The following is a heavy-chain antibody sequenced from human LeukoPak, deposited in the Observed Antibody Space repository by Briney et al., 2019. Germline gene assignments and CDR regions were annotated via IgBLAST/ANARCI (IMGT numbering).Heavy chain of an antibody. CDR1: GGSISSGSYY. J-gene: IGHJ4*02. CDR2: IYYSGST. D-gene: IGHD1-14*01. Sequence: PSETLSLTCTVSGGSISSGSYYWSWIRQPPGKGLEWIGYIYYSGSTNYNPSLKSRVTISVDTSKNQFSLKLSSVTAADTAVYYCARFGIRSSAFDYWGQGTLVTVSS. V-gene: IGHV4-61*01. CDR3: ARFGIRSSAFDY.